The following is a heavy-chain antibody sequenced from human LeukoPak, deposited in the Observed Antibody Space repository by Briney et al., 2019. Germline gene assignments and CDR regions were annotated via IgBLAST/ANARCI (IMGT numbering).Heavy chain of an antibody. Sequence: GGSLRLSCEGPGFTFSDYWMGWVRQAPGKGLEWVANINLAGGDTYYVDCVNGRFSISRDNGKNSTFLQTNSQPVEEMAFTYCVRGGVTAGMQAWGQGTLVTVSS. CDR2: INLAGGDT. CDR1: GFTFSDYW. J-gene: IGHJ5*02. D-gene: IGHD3-10*01. V-gene: IGHV3-7*01. CDR3: VRGGVTAGMQA.